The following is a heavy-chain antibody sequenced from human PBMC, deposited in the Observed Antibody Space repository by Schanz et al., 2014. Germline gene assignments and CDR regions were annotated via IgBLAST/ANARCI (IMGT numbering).Heavy chain of an antibody. CDR3: AKDDESHLSSPRHDAFAI. V-gene: IGHV3-23*04. CDR1: GFTVSSNY. J-gene: IGHJ3*02. Sequence: DVQLVESGGGLVQPGGSLRLSCAGSGFTVSSNYMSWVRQAPGKGLEWVSAINGNGGITYYADPVKGRFTISRDNSKNSINQQMNSLTAEKRAVYSDAKDDESHLSSPRHDAFAIWGQGTVVTVSS. CDR2: INGNGGIT.